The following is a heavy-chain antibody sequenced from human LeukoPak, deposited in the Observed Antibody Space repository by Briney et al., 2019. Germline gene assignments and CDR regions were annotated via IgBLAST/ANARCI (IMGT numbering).Heavy chain of an antibody. V-gene: IGHV4-4*02. CDR1: YVSISSDNW. D-gene: IGHD3-3*01. J-gene: IGHJ4*02. CDR2: IYRSGST. CDR3: ARALLWSGWDYYFDH. Sequence: PSGTLSLTCAVSYVSISSDNWWSWVRPPPGKGLEWIGEIYRSGSTNYNPSLKSRLTMSIDKSNNQFSLKVTSVTAADTAVYYCARALLWSGWDYYFDHWGQGTLVTVSS.